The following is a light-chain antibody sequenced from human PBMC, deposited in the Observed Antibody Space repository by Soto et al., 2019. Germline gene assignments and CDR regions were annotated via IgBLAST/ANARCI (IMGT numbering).Light chain of an antibody. J-gene: IGKJ5*01. CDR1: QSVSSSY. V-gene: IGKV3-20*01. Sequence: EIVLTQSPGTLSLSPGERATLSCRASQSVSSSYIAWYQQKPGQAPRLLIYGASSRATGIPDRFSGSGSGTDFTLTISRLEPEDFVVYYCQQYGSSPPCTFGQGIRLEIK. CDR2: GAS. CDR3: QQYGSSPPCT.